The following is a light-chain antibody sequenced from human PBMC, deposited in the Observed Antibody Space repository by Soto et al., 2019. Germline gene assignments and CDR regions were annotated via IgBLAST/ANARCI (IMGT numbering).Light chain of an antibody. Sequence: QSALTQPRSVSGSPGQSVTISCTGTRTDVGGYNYVSWYQQHPGKAPKLIIYDVSQRPSGVPDRFSGSKSGNTASLTISGLQAEDEADYYCCSYAGSSLVVFGGGTKLTVL. CDR1: RTDVGGYNY. CDR2: DVS. V-gene: IGLV2-11*01. CDR3: CSYAGSSLVV. J-gene: IGLJ2*01.